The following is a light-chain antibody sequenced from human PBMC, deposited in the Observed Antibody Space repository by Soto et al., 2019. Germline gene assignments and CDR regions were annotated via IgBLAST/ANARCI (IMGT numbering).Light chain of an antibody. Sequence: EFVLTQSPGTLSLSPGERATLSCRASQTVRNHYLAWYQQKPGQAPRLLIYDASSRATGIPDRFSGGGSGTDLTLTIRRLEPEDFAVYYCQQFSSYPLTLGGGTKVDIK. CDR1: QTVRNHY. J-gene: IGKJ4*01. CDR2: DAS. V-gene: IGKV3-20*01. CDR3: QQFSSYPLT.